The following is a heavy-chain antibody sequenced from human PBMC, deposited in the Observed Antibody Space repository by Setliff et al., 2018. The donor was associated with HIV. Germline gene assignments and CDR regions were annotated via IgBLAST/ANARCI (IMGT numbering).Heavy chain of an antibody. J-gene: IGHJ4*02. CDR1: GGSISSYY. CDR3: ARGSRSHGGMFGY. Sequence: SETLSLTCTISGGSISSYYWSWIRQPPGKGLEWIGNIHSSGSTNYNPSLKSRVTLSVDTSKNQFSLKLSSVTAADTAIYYCARGSRSHGGMFGYWGQGTLVTVSS. CDR2: IHSSGST. D-gene: IGHD6-13*01. V-gene: IGHV4-4*09.